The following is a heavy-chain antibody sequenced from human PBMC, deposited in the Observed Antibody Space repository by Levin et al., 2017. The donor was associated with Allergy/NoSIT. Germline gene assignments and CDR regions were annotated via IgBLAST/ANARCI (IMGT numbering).Heavy chain of an antibody. V-gene: IGHV3-23*01. J-gene: IGHJ6*02. D-gene: IGHD2-2*02. Sequence: GGSLRLSCAASGFTFSNYAMNWVRQAPGKGLEWVSAISGSGGTTYSADSVKGRFTTSRDNSKNTLYVQMNSLRAEDTAVYYCAKASSTSCYTRSCGGYGMDVWGQGTTVTVSS. CDR1: GFTFSNYA. CDR2: ISGSGGTT. CDR3: AKASSTSCYTRSCGGYGMDV.